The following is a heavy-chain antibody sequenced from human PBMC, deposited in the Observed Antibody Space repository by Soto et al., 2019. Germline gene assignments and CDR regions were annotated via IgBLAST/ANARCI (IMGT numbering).Heavy chain of an antibody. Sequence: EVQLVESGGGLVQPGGSLRLSCAASGFTFSSYEMNWVRQAPGKGLEWVSYISSSGSTIYYADSVKGRFTISRDNAQNSVYLQMNSLRAEDTAVYYCAREAARGDGYSFGYWGQGTLVTVSS. CDR3: AREAARGDGYSFGY. V-gene: IGHV3-48*03. CDR2: ISSSGSTI. J-gene: IGHJ4*02. CDR1: GFTFSSYE. D-gene: IGHD4-4*01.